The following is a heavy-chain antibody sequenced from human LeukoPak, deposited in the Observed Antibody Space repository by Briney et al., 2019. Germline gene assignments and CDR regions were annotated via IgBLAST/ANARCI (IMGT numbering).Heavy chain of an antibody. V-gene: IGHV3-53*01. CDR1: GFTVNGNY. CDR3: ARSSYSSSSSV. CDR2: IYSGGNT. D-gene: IGHD6-6*01. Sequence: PGGSLRLSCAASGFTVNGNYMSWVRQAPGKGLEWVSLIYSGGNTYYAASVKGRFTISRDNSKNTLYLQMNSLRAEDTAVYYCARSSYSSSSSVWGQGTMVTVSS. J-gene: IGHJ3*01.